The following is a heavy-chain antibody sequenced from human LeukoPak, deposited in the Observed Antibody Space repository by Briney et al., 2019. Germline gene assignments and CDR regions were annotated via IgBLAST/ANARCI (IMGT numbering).Heavy chain of an antibody. CDR1: GGTFSSYA. CDR3: ARDIGSSGDYESAD. V-gene: IGHV1-69*06. D-gene: IGHD6-19*01. J-gene: IGHJ4*02. Sequence: ASVKDSCKASGGTFSSYAISWVRQAPGQGLEWMGGIIPIFGTANYAQKFQGRVTITADKSTSTAYMELSSLRSEDTAVYYCARDIGSSGDYESADWGQGTLVTVSS. CDR2: IIPIFGTA.